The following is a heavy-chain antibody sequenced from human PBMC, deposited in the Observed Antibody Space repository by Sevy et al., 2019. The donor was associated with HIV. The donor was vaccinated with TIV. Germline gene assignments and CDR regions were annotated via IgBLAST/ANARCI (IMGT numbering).Heavy chain of an antibody. V-gene: IGHV3-7*01. D-gene: IGHD1-26*01. CDR2: IKQDGSEK. Sequence: GESLKISCVASGFSFSHYWMSWVRQAPGKGLEWVANIKQDGSEKYYVDSVKGRFTISRDNAKNSLYLQMNSLRAEDTAVYYCARSGGSYDYGMDVWGQGTTVTVSS. J-gene: IGHJ6*02. CDR3: ARSGGSYDYGMDV. CDR1: GFSFSHYW.